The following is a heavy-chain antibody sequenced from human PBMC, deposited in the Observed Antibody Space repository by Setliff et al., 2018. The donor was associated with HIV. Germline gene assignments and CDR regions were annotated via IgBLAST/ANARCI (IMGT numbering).Heavy chain of an antibody. CDR1: GFTLSTYG. CDR3: AKVSSPYTTSSFVLDY. D-gene: IGHD6-6*01. CDR2: ILYDESDK. V-gene: IGHV3-30*18. J-gene: IGHJ4*02. Sequence: GGSLRLSCAASGFTLSTYGMYWVRQAPGKGLEWVAVILYDESDKYYADSVKGRFTISRDNSKNTVYLQMNSLRLEDTTVYYCAKVSSPYTTSSFVLDYWGQGTLVTVSS.